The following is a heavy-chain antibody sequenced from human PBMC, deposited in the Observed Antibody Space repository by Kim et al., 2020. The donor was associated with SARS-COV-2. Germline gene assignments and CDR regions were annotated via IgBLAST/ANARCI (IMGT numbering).Heavy chain of an antibody. CDR1: GGTFSGDA. V-gene: IGHV1-69*06. CDR2: IIPIFETP. J-gene: IGHJ6*02. D-gene: IGHD2-2*01. CDR3: ATSRPKGYCSSTSCYARALGRIYYYYGMDL. Sequence: SVKVSCKASGGTFSGDAITWVRQAPGQGLEWMGGIIPIFETPDYARKFQGRVTINADKSTSTAYMELSRLISDDTAVNYCATSRPKGYCSSTSCYARALGRIYYYYGMDLWGQGTTVTVSS.